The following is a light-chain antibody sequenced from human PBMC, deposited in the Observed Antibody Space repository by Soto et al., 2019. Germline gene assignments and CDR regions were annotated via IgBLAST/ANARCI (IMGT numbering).Light chain of an antibody. J-gene: IGLJ1*01. CDR2: QGY. CDR1: STDVGKYNL. CDR3: CAYAATYTYV. V-gene: IGLV2-23*01. Sequence: SVLTQPASVSGSPGQSITISCTGTSTDVGKYNLVSWYQQHPGKAPKVMILQGYKRPSGVSNRFSGSKFGNTASLTISGLQAEDEAEYYCCAYAATYTYVFGTGTKVTVL.